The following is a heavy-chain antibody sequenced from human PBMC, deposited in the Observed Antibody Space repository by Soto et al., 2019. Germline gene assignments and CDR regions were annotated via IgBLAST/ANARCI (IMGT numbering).Heavy chain of an antibody. J-gene: IGHJ5*02. CDR2: ITRDGSSI. Sequence: VHLVESGGGLVKPGGSLRLSCAASGFTFSEFYMTWIRQAPGKGLEWVSYITRDGSSIYYADSVKGRFAISRDNAKNSMYLQMNSRRAEDTAVYYCARGPLLDPWGQGTLVTVSS. V-gene: IGHV3-11*01. CDR3: ARGPLLDP. CDR1: GFTFSEFY.